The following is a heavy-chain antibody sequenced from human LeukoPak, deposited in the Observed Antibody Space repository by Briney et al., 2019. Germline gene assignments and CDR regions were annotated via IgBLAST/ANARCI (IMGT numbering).Heavy chain of an antibody. CDR3: VKDPRYYYGSGSTTLDY. Sequence: PGGSLRLSCAASGFTFSSYAMSWVRQAPGKGLEWVSAISGSGGSTYYADSVKGRFTISRDNSKNTLYLQMNSLRAEDTAVYYCVKDPRYYYGSGSTTLDYWGQGTLVTVSS. J-gene: IGHJ4*02. CDR2: ISGSGGST. D-gene: IGHD3-10*01. CDR1: GFTFSSYA. V-gene: IGHV3-23*01.